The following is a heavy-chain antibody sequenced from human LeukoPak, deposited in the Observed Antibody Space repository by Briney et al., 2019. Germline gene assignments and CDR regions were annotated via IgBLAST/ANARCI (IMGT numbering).Heavy chain of an antibody. Sequence: GGSLRLSCAASGFTFSDYYMSWIRQAPGKGLEWVSYISSSGSTIYYADSVKGRFTISRDNAKNSLYLQMNSLGAEDTAVYYCAREEAVAGTTYLYYYYMDVWGKGTTVTVS. J-gene: IGHJ6*03. CDR3: AREEAVAGTTYLYYYYMDV. D-gene: IGHD6-19*01. CDR1: GFTFSDYY. V-gene: IGHV3-11*01. CDR2: ISSSGSTI.